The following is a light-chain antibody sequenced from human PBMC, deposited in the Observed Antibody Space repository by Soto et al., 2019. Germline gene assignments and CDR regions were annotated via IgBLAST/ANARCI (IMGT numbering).Light chain of an antibody. J-gene: IGKJ1*01. V-gene: IGKV1-39*01. CDR1: QRIGTN. Sequence: DIQMTQSPSSLSTSIGDRVTLTCRASQRIGTNLNWYQQRPGKAPKLLIYAVSSLQSGVSSRFSGSGSGTDFTLSINSLQREDFATYYCQQNYRCTPRFGKGTKGNIK. CDR3: QQNYRCTPR. CDR2: AVS.